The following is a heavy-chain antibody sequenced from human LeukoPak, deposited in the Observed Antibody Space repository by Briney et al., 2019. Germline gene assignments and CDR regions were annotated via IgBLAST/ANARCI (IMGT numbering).Heavy chain of an antibody. CDR1: GGSVSSGSYY. CDR3: ARGWGYYGSGSYYNAVDY. CDR2: IYYSGSA. V-gene: IGHV4-61*01. Sequence: SETLSLTCTVSGGSVSSGSYYWSWIRQPPGKGLEWIGYIYYSGSANYNPSLKSRVTISVDTSKNQFSLKLSSVTAADTAVYYCARGWGYYGSGSYYNAVDYWGQGTLVTVSS. J-gene: IGHJ4*02. D-gene: IGHD3-10*01.